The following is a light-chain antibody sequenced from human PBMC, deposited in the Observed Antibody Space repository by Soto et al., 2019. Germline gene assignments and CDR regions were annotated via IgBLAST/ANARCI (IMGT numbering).Light chain of an antibody. CDR1: QSVDIN. CDR3: QQYDKWPLT. CDR2: GAS. Sequence: EIVMTQSPATLSVSPGERATLSCRASQSVDINLAWYQQKPGQAPRLLIFGASTRATGIPARFSGSGSGTDFTLTISSLQSEDFGVYFCQQYDKWPLTFGGGTKVEIE. V-gene: IGKV3D-15*01. J-gene: IGKJ4*01.